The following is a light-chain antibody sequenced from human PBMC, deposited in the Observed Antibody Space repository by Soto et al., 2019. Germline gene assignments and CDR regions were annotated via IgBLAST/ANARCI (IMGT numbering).Light chain of an antibody. V-gene: IGKV1-33*01. J-gene: IGKJ3*01. Sequence: DIQMTQSPSSLSASVGDRVTITCQASQVISNYLNWYQQKPGKAPKLLIYDASNLETGVPSRFSGSGSGTDFTFTISSLQPVDIATYYCQQYDNLPRTFGPGTKVDIK. CDR3: QQYDNLPRT. CDR1: QVISNY. CDR2: DAS.